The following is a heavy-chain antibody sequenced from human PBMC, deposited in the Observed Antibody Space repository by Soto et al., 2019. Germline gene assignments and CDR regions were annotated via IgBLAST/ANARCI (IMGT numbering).Heavy chain of an antibody. CDR2: INSDGSST. D-gene: IGHD3-22*01. J-gene: IGHJ4*01. CDR3: ARDQGYYYDNRGSDY. Sequence: SGGSLRLSCAASGFTFSSYWMHWVRQAPGKGLVWVSRINSDGSSTSYADSVKGRFTISRDNAKNTLYLQMNSLRAEDTAVYYCARDQGYYYDNRGSDYWGHGTLVTVPS. CDR1: GFTFSSYW. V-gene: IGHV3-74*01.